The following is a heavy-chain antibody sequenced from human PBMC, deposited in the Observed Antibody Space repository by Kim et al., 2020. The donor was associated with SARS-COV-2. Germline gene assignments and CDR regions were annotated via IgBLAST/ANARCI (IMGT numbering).Heavy chain of an antibody. J-gene: IGHJ3*02. CDR3: ARRPGYCSSTSCLGDAFDI. D-gene: IGHD2-2*01. V-gene: IGHV3-53*01. Sequence: RFTISRANSKNTLYLQMNSLRAEDTAVYYCARRPGYCSSTSCLGDAFDIWGQGTMVTVSS.